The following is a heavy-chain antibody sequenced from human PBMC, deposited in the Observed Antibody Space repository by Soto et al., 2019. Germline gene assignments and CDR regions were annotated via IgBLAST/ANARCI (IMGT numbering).Heavy chain of an antibody. V-gene: IGHV3-30*18. J-gene: IGHJ4*02. CDR3: AKNRDYYGSGDLDY. CDR2: ISYDGSNK. D-gene: IGHD3-10*01. CDR1: GFTFSSYG. Sequence: GGSLRLSCAASGFTFSSYGMHWVRQAPGKGLEWVAVISYDGSNKYYADSVKGRFTISRDNSKNTLYLQMNSLRAEDTAVYYCAKNRDYYGSGDLDYWGQGTLVTVSS.